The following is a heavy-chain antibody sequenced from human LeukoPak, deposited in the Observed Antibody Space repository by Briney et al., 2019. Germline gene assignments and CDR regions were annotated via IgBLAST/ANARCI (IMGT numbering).Heavy chain of an antibody. D-gene: IGHD6-13*01. V-gene: IGHV3-53*01. CDR2: IYSGGST. J-gene: IGHJ4*02. Sequence: GGSLRLSCAASGFTVSSNYMSWVRQAPGKGLEWVSVIYSGGSTYYADSVKGRFTISRDNSKNTLYLQMNSLRAEDTAVYYCARDQQQLSIDYWGQGTLVTVSS. CDR1: GFTVSSNY. CDR3: ARDQQQLSIDY.